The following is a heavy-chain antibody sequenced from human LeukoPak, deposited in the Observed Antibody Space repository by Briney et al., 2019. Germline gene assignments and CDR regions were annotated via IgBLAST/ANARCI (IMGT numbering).Heavy chain of an antibody. CDR2: IRYDVNDK. CDR1: GFTFSNYA. Sequence: PGRSLRLSCAASGFTFSNYAMHWVRQAPGKGLEWVAFIRYDVNDKYYADSVKGRFTISRDNSKNTLYLQMNSLRAEDTAVYYCAKDRVYGGYSFFDFWGQGTLVTVSS. V-gene: IGHV3-30*04. CDR3: AKDRVYGGYSFFDF. J-gene: IGHJ4*02. D-gene: IGHD5-18*01.